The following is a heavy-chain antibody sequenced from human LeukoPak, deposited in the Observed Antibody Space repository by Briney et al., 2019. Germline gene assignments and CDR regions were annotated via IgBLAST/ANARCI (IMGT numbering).Heavy chain of an antibody. CDR3: ARGFYSYGPPSYYYYGMDV. V-gene: IGHV1-46*01. CDR1: GYTFTSYY. Sequence: ASVKVSCKASGYTFTSYYMHWVRQAPGQGLEWMGIINPSGGSTSYAQKFQGRVTMTRDTSTSTVYMELSSLRSEDTAVYYCARGFYSYGPPSYYYYGMDVWGQGTTVTVSS. J-gene: IGHJ6*02. CDR2: INPSGGST. D-gene: IGHD5-18*01.